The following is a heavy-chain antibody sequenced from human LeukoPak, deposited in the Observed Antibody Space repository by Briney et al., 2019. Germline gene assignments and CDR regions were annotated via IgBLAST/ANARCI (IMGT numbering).Heavy chain of an antibody. D-gene: IGHD4-23*01. CDR1: GFTFYDYA. Sequence: SGGSLRLSCAASGFTFYDYAMTWVRQAPGKGLEWVSGINWNAGRTGYVDSVKGRFTISRDNAKNSLYLQMNSLRAEDTALYYCARDNVVAYGGNSLGYFDYWGQGTLVTVSS. CDR3: ARDNVVAYGGNSLGYFDY. CDR2: INWNAGRT. V-gene: IGHV3-20*04. J-gene: IGHJ4*02.